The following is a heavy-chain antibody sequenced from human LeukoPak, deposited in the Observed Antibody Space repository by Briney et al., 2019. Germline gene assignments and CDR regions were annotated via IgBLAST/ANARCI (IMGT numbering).Heavy chain of an antibody. J-gene: IGHJ4*02. Sequence: SETLSLTCTVSGGSISSYYWSWIRQPPGKGLEWIGYIYYSGSTNYNPSLKSRVTISVDTSKNQFSLKLSSVTAADTAVYYCASFGSPTDCSSTSCHGGLFDYWGQGTLVTVSS. CDR3: ASFGSPTDCSSTSCHGGLFDY. CDR2: IYYSGST. V-gene: IGHV4-59*01. CDR1: GGSISSYY. D-gene: IGHD2-2*01.